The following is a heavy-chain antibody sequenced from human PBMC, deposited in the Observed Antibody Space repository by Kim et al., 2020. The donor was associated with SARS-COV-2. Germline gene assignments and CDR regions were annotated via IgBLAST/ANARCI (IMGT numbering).Heavy chain of an antibody. V-gene: IGHV4-39*01. D-gene: IGHD6-13*01. J-gene: IGHJ4*02. CDR3: ARRPIAAAGTGDY. Sequence: STPSLKSRVTISVDTSKNQFSLKLSSVTAADTAVYYCARRPIAAAGTGDYWGQGTLVTVSS.